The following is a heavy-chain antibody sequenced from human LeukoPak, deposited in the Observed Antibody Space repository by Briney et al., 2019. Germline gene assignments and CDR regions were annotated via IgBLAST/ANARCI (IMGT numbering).Heavy chain of an antibody. CDR2: IYYSGST. Sequence: SETLSLTCTVSGDSISSSSYYWGWIRQPSGKGLEWMGSIYYSGSTYYNPSLKSRVTLSVDTSKNQFSLKVTSVTAADTAVYYCARGVWIYSYWGQGTLVTVS. J-gene: IGHJ4*02. V-gene: IGHV4-39*01. CDR1: GDSISSSSYY. D-gene: IGHD5-12*01. CDR3: ARGVWIYSY.